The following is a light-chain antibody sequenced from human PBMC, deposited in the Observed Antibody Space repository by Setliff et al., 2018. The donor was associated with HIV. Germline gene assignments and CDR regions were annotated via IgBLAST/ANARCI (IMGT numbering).Light chain of an antibody. CDR1: SSNIGSNY. V-gene: IGLV1-47*01. J-gene: IGLJ2*01. Sequence: QSVLTQPPSASGTPGQRVTISCSGSSSNIGSNYVYWYQQLPGTAPKLLIYRNKQRPSGVPDRFSGSKSGTSASLAISGLRSEDEDDYYCAAWDDSLSVVFGGGTQLTVL. CDR3: AAWDDSLSVV. CDR2: RNK.